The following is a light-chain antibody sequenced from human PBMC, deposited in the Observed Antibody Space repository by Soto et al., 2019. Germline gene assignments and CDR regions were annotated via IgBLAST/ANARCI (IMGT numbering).Light chain of an antibody. J-gene: IGKJ1*01. CDR2: GTS. V-gene: IGKV3D-15*01. CDR1: QSVRSD. Sequence: EIVMTQSPATLSVSPGERATLSCRASQSVRSDLAWYQQKPGQAPRLLIYGTSTRATAIPARFSGSGSVTEFTLTISSLQSEDFAVYYCQQYNTWPPTFGQGTKVDIK. CDR3: QQYNTWPPT.